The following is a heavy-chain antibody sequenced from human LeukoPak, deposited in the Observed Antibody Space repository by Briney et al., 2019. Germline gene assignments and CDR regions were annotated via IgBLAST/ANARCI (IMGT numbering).Heavy chain of an antibody. V-gene: IGHV1-69*04. J-gene: IGHJ3*02. Sequence: SVKVSYKASGGTFSSYAISWVRQAPGQGLEWMGRIIPILGIANYAQKFQGRVTITADKSTSTAYMELSSLRSEDTAVYYCAREGPTRGYSYWRDAFDIWAKGQWSPSLQ. CDR1: GGTFSSYA. CDR3: AREGPTRGYSYWRDAFDI. CDR2: IIPILGIA. D-gene: IGHD5-18*01.